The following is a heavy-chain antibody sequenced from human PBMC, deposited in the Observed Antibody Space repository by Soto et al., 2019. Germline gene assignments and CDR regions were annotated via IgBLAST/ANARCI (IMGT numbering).Heavy chain of an antibody. Sequence: SETLSLTCTVSGGSISSSSYYWGWIRQPPGKGLEWIGSIYYSGSTYYNPSLKSRVTISVDTSKNQFSLKLSSVTAADTAVYYCANQQRPPLYSGYDADAFDIWGQGTMVTVSS. CDR2: IYYSGST. D-gene: IGHD5-12*01. CDR1: GGSISSSSYY. CDR3: ANQQRPPLYSGYDADAFDI. V-gene: IGHV4-39*01. J-gene: IGHJ3*02.